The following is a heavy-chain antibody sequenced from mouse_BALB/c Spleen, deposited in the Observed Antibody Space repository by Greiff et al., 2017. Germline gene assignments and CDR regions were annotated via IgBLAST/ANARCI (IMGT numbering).Heavy chain of an antibody. D-gene: IGHD2-4*01. Sequence: EVKLMESGAELVRPGSSVKIPCKASGYTFTDYNMDWVKQSHGKSLEWIGDINPNNGGTIYNQKFKGKATLTVDKSSSTAYMELRSLTSEDTAVYYCARSTMITTRGYYYAMDDWGQGTSVTVSS. CDR2: INPNNGGT. CDR1: GYTFTDYN. V-gene: IGHV1-18*01. J-gene: IGHJ4*01. CDR3: ARSTMITTRGYYYAMDD.